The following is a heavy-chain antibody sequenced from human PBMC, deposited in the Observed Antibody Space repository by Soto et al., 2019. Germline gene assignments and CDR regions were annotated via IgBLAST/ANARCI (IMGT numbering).Heavy chain of an antibody. D-gene: IGHD5-12*01. CDR3: AKDPLRSWLRAGQGDY. CDR1: GFTFSSYA. CDR2: ISGSGGST. J-gene: IGHJ4*02. Sequence: EVQLLESGGGLVRPGGSLSLSCAASGFTFSSYALSWVRQPPGKGLEWVSAISGSGGSTSYADSVKGRFTISRDNSKNTLYLQMNSLRAEDTAGYYCAKDPLRSWLRAGQGDYWGQGTLVTVSS. V-gene: IGHV3-23*01.